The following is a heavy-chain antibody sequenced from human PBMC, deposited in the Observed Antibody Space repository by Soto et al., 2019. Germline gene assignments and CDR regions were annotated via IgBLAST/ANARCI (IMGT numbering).Heavy chain of an antibody. D-gene: IGHD1-26*01. Sequence: GGSLRLSCAASGFTVSTKYMSWVRQAPGKGLEWVSVIYSGGSTFYADSVRGRFTISRDNSKNTVNLQMNSLRAEDTAVYYCARHHWDEEYRGQGTLVTLSS. J-gene: IGHJ4*02. V-gene: IGHV3-66*04. CDR3: ARHHWDEEY. CDR1: GFTVSTKY. CDR2: IYSGGST.